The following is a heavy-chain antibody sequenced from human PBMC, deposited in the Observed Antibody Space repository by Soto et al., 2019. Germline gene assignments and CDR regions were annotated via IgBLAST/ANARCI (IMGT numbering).Heavy chain of an antibody. Sequence: EVQLVESGGGLVQPGGSVKLSCAASGFTFNGPAIHWVRQASGKGLEWVGHIRNKANSYATVYAASMKGRFTISRDDSTNTAYLQMNSLKAEDSAVYYCSTAYVWGQGTLVTVPS. V-gene: IGHV3-73*01. CDR1: GFTFNGPA. CDR3: STAYV. CDR2: IRNKANSYAT. J-gene: IGHJ4*02. D-gene: IGHD3-16*01.